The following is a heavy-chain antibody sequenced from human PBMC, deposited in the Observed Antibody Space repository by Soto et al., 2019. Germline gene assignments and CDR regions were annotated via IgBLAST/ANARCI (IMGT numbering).Heavy chain of an antibody. V-gene: IGHV4-39*01. Sequence: LSLTCAVSGGSISGSYYYWAWLRQSPGKGPEWIGSVFYTGFTSYNPSLESRVSVSVDTSKSQFSLKLSAVTAADTAVYYCATSQKGYNWNYFDHWGQGALVTVSS. CDR2: VFYTGFT. J-gene: IGHJ4*02. D-gene: IGHD1-20*01. CDR1: GGSISGSYYY. CDR3: ATSQKGYNWNYFDH.